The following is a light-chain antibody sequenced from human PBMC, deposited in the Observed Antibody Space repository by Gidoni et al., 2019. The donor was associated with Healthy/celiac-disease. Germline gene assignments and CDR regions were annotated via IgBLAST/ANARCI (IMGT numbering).Light chain of an antibody. CDR2: DVS. Sequence: ALPHLAPVPGSPGQPITIPCTGTSSDVGGYNYVSWYQQHPGKAPKLMIYDVSNRPSGVSNRFSGSKSGNTASLTISGLQAEDEADYYCSSYTSSSTLVFGGGTKLTVL. V-gene: IGLV2-14*01. J-gene: IGLJ3*02. CDR1: SSDVGGYNY. CDR3: SSYTSSSTLV.